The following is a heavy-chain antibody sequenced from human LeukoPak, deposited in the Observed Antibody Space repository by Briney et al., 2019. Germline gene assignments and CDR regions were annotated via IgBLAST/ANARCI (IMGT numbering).Heavy chain of an antibody. V-gene: IGHV3-48*01. D-gene: IGHD3-22*01. CDR2: ISSSSSTI. Sequence: GGSLRLSCAASGFTSSSYSMNWVRQAPGKGLEWVSYISSSSSTIYYADSVKGRFTISRDNAKNSLYPQMNSLRAEDTAVYYCAGDYYDSSGYLSLRYWGQGTLVTVSS. CDR3: AGDYYDSSGYLSLRY. CDR1: GFTSSSYS. J-gene: IGHJ4*02.